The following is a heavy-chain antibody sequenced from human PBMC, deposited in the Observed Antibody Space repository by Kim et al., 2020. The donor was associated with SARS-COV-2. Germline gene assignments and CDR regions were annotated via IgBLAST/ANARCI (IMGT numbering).Heavy chain of an antibody. D-gene: IGHD3-3*01. CDR2: INHSGST. CDR3: ARLIFGQRKRYYYYGMDV. V-gene: IGHV4-34*01. Sequence: SETLSLTCAVYGGSFSGYYWSWIRQPPGKGLEWIGEINHSGSTNYNPSLKSRVTISVDTSKNRFSLKLSSVTAADTAAYYCARLIFGQRKRYYYYGMDVWGQGTTVTVSS. CDR1: GGSFSGYY. J-gene: IGHJ6*02.